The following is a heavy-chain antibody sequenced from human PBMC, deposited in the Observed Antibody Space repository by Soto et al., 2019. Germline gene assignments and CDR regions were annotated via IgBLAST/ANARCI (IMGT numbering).Heavy chain of an antibody. Sequence: QVQLVQSGAEEKKPGASVKVSCKASGYTFTSYAMHWVRQAPGQRLEWMGWINAGIGNTKYSQKFQGRVTITRDTSARTAYMELSSLRSEDTAVYYCARDLYYDFWSGCFDYWGQGTLVTVSS. CDR3: ARDLYYDFWSGCFDY. D-gene: IGHD3-3*01. CDR2: INAGIGNT. V-gene: IGHV1-3*05. CDR1: GYTFTSYA. J-gene: IGHJ4*02.